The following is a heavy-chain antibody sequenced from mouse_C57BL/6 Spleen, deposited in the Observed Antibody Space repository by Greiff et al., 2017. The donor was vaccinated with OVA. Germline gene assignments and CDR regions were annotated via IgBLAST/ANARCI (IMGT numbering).Heavy chain of an antibody. V-gene: IGHV1-52*01. CDR2: IDPSDSET. J-gene: IGHJ2*01. CDR1: GYTFTSYW. CDR3: ARLWDGGYFDY. Sequence: VQLQQPGAELVRPGSSVKLSCKASGYTFTSYWMHWVKQRPIQGLEWIGNIDPSDSETHYNQKFKDKATLTVDKSSSTAYMQLSSLTSEDSAVYYCARLWDGGYFDYWGQGTTLTVSS. D-gene: IGHD4-1*01.